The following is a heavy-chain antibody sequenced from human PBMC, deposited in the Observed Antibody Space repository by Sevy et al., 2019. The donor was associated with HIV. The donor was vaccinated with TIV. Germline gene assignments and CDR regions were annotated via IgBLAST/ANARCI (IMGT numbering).Heavy chain of an antibody. CDR3: TRDHIGPTFDFDH. D-gene: IGHD1-26*01. CDR2: FRGRAYGGPT. J-gene: IGHJ4*02. CDR1: GSTFGVFL. Sequence: GGPLNPSCPAPGSTFGVFLLGWFRQPPEGELGGISFFRGRAYGGPTEYAPSVRGRFIVSRDDSRNIAYLQMNSLRTEDTAVYYCTRDHIGPTFDFDHWGQGTLVTVSS. V-gene: IGHV3-49*03.